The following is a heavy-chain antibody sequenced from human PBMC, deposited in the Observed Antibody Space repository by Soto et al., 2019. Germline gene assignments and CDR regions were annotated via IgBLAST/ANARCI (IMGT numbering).Heavy chain of an antibody. CDR2: INPNSGGT. V-gene: IGHV1-2*02. J-gene: IGHJ5*02. CDR3: ARDQYPLWSGYYAAFDP. Sequence: GASVKVSCKASGYTFTGYYMHWVRQAPGQGLEWMGWINPNSGGTNYAQKFQGRVTMTRDTSISTAYMELSRLRSDDTAVYYCARDQYPLWSGYYAAFDPWGQGTLVTVS. D-gene: IGHD3-3*01. CDR1: GYTFTGYY.